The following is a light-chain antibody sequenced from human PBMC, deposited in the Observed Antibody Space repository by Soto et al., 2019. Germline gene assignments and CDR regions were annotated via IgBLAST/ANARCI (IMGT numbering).Light chain of an antibody. CDR3: SSYGGNNNLL. CDR1: SSDVGTYDY. CDR2: EVT. Sequence: QSVLTQPPSASGSPGQSVAISCTGTSSDVGTYDYVSWYQQHPGKAPKLMIYEVTKRPSGVPDRFSGSKSGNTASLTVSGLQAEDEADYYCSSYGGNNNLLFGGGTKVTVL. J-gene: IGLJ2*01. V-gene: IGLV2-8*01.